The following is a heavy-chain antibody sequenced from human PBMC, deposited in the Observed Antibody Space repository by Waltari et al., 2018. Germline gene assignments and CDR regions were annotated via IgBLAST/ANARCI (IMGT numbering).Heavy chain of an antibody. CDR3: ARDPGGRLDAFDI. CDR1: GGFISSYY. Sequence: QVQLQESGPGLVKPSETLSLTCTVAGGFISSYYLSWIRQPPGKGLEWIGYIYYSASTNSNPSLKSRVTISVDTSKNQFSLKLSSVTAADTAVYYCARDPGGRLDAFDIWGQGTMVTVSS. CDR2: IYYSAST. V-gene: IGHV4-59*01. D-gene: IGHD2-15*01. J-gene: IGHJ3*02.